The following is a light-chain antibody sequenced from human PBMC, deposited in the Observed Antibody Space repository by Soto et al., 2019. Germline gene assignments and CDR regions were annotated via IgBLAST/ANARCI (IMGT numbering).Light chain of an antibody. CDR2: SAS. J-gene: IGKJ1*01. CDR3: QQYNYWPVT. CDR1: QSVRSN. Sequence: EIMMTQSPATLSVSPGERATLACRASQSVRSNLAWYQQKPGQAPRLLIYSASTRATGIPARFSGSGSGTEFTLTISSLQSEDFAVYNCQQYNYWPVTFGQGTKVE. V-gene: IGKV3-15*01.